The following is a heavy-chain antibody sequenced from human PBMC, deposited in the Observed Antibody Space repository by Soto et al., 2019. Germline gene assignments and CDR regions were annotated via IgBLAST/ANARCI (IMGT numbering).Heavy chain of an antibody. D-gene: IGHD5-12*01. CDR3: ASMVAAKWYFDY. CDR2: IIPIFGTV. CDR1: GGTFSSYA. V-gene: IGHV1-69*01. J-gene: IGHJ4*02. Sequence: QVQLVQSGAEVKKPGSSVKVSCKASGGTFSSYAISWVRQAPGQGLEWMGGIIPIFGTVNYAQKFQGRVTITADDSTSTAYMVLSSLRSDDTAVYYCASMVAAKWYFDYWGQGPLVTVSS.